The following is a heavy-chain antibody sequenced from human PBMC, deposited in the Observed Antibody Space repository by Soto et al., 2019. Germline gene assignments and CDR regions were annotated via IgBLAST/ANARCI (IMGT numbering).Heavy chain of an antibody. CDR1: GDSVSSNSAA. V-gene: IGHV6-1*01. CDR3: ARFIAAAGTKGYYYYYGMDV. D-gene: IGHD6-13*01. J-gene: IGHJ6*02. CDR2: TYYRSKWYN. Sequence: SQTLSLTCAISGDSVSSNSAAWNWIRQSPSRGLEWLGRTYYRSKWYNDYAVSVKSRITINPDTSKNQFSLQLNSVTPEDTAVYYCARFIAAAGTKGYYYYYGMDVWGQGTTVTVSS.